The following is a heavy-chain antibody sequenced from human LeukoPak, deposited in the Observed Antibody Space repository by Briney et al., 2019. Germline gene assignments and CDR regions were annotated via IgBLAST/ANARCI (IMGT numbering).Heavy chain of an antibody. Sequence: SETLSLTCTVSGASISNYYWSWIRQTPEKGLEWMGHIHTSGASRYYPSLESRLTLSIDTSRNHLSLKLTSVTAADTAVYYCARGGFGETLLYNWFDPWGQGTLVTVSS. J-gene: IGHJ5*02. D-gene: IGHD3-10*01. CDR2: IHTSGAS. CDR1: GASISNYY. V-gene: IGHV4-4*09. CDR3: ARGGFGETLLYNWFDP.